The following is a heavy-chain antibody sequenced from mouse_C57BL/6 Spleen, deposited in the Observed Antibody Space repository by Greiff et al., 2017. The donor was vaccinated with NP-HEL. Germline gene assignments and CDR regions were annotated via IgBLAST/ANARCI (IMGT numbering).Heavy chain of an antibody. CDR3: ARNAYYGSSYAMDY. V-gene: IGHV2-9-1*01. J-gene: IGHJ4*01. D-gene: IGHD1-1*01. CDR2: IWTGGGT. CDR1: GFSLTSYA. Sequence: VQRVESGPGLVAPSQSLSITCTVSGFSLTSYAISWVRQPPGKGLEWLGVIWTGGGTNYNSALKSRLSISKDNSKSQVFLKMNSLQTDDTARYYCARNAYYGSSYAMDYWGQGTSVTVSS.